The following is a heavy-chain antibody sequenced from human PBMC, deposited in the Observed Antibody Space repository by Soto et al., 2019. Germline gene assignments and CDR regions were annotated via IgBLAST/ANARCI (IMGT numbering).Heavy chain of an antibody. D-gene: IGHD3-3*01. CDR2: FDPEDGET. V-gene: IGHV1-24*01. J-gene: IGHJ6*02. CDR1: GYTLTELS. Sequence: ASVKVSCKVSGYTLTELSMHWVRQAPGKGLEWMGGFDPEDGETIYAQKFQGRVTMTEDTSIDTAYMELSSLRSEDTAVYYCATERIQFLEGLLTRRAGRGLSYYYGMDVWGQGTTVTVSS. CDR3: ATERIQFLEGLLTRRAGRGLSYYYGMDV.